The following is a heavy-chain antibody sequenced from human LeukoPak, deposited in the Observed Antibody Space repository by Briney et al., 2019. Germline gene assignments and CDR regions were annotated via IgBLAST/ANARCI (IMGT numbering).Heavy chain of an antibody. Sequence: GGSLRLSCAADGLTFRSHAMTWVRQAPGKGLEWVSVISGSGNNTYYADSVKGRFTISRDNSKNTLYLQMNSLRPEGTAVYYCAKGKDVWGSYRTEFDFWGQGTLVAVSS. D-gene: IGHD3-16*02. J-gene: IGHJ4*02. CDR1: GLTFRSHA. CDR2: ISGSGNNT. V-gene: IGHV3-23*01. CDR3: AKGKDVWGSYRTEFDF.